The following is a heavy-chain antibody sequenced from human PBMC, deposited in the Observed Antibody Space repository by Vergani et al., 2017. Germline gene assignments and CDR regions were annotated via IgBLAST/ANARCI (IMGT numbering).Heavy chain of an antibody. Sequence: EVQLVETGGGLIQPGGSLRLSCAASGFTVSSNYMSWVRQAPGKGLEWVSVIYSGGSTYYADSVKGRFTISRDNSQNTLYLQMNSLRAEDTAVYYCARDHDYGDYGGDAFDIWGQGTMVTVSS. D-gene: IGHD4-17*01. CDR3: ARDHDYGDYGGDAFDI. V-gene: IGHV3-53*02. CDR2: IYSGGST. CDR1: GFTVSSNY. J-gene: IGHJ3*02.